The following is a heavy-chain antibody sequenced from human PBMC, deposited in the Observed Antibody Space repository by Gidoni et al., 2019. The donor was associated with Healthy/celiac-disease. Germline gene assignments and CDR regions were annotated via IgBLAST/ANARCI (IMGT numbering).Heavy chain of an antibody. CDR3: AKGMAAARGWVDV. CDR1: GCTCSSYA. D-gene: IGHD6-13*01. Sequence: EVQLLESGGGLVQPGGSLRLSCAASGCTCSSYAMSWVRKAPGKGLEWVSAISGSGGSTYYADSVKGRFTISRDNSKNPLYLQMNSLRAEDTAVYYCAKGMAAARGWVDVWGQGTTVTVSS. J-gene: IGHJ6*02. CDR2: ISGSGGST. V-gene: IGHV3-23*01.